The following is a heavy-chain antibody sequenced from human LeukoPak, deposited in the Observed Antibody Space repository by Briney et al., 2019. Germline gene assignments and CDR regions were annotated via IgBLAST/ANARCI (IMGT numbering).Heavy chain of an antibody. CDR3: ARAYSSSWYDF. Sequence: GGSLRLSCAASGFTFSNYAMSWVRQAPGKGLEWVSGISSSGSSGSGGSTYYADSVKGRFTISRDNSKNTLYLQINSVRAEDAAVCYCARAYSSSWYDFWGQGTLVTVSS. CDR1: GFTFSNYA. J-gene: IGHJ5*01. CDR2: ISSSGSSGSGGST. D-gene: IGHD6-13*01. V-gene: IGHV3-23*01.